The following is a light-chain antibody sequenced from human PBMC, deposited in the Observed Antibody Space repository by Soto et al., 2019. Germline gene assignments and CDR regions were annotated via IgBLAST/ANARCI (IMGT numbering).Light chain of an antibody. Sequence: EIQMTQSPSSLSASVGDIVTITCRASQSISSYLNWYQQKPGKAPKLLIYAASSLQSGVPSRFSGSGSGTDFTLTISSLQPEDFATYYCQQSYSTPYTFGQGTKVDIK. V-gene: IGKV1-39*01. J-gene: IGKJ2*01. CDR1: QSISSY. CDR2: AAS. CDR3: QQSYSTPYT.